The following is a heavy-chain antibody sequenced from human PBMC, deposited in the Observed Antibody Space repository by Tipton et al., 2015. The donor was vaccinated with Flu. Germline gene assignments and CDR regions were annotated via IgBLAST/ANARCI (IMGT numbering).Heavy chain of an antibody. CDR3: ARGGDGYNPIDY. J-gene: IGHJ4*02. CDR2: IYTSGST. Sequence: LSLTCTVSGGSISSGSYYWSWIRQPAGKGLEWIGRIYTSGSTDYNPSLKSRVTISVDTSKNQFSLKLSSVTAADTAVYYCARGGDGYNPIDYWGQGTLVTVSS. V-gene: IGHV4-61*02. D-gene: IGHD5-24*01. CDR1: GGSISSGSYY.